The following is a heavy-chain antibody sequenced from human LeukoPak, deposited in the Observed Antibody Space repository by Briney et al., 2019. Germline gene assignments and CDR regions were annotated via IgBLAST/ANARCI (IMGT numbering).Heavy chain of an antibody. Sequence: PGGSLRLSCAAPGFNFSSYGMQWVRQTPGKGLEWVVFIRYDGSNKYYADSVKGRFTISRDNAKNSLYLHMNNLRAEDTAVYYCATYSRTSMVSGNYWGQGTLVTVSS. D-gene: IGHD5-18*01. CDR2: IRYDGSNK. CDR1: GFNFSSYG. J-gene: IGHJ4*02. CDR3: ATYSRTSMVSGNY. V-gene: IGHV3-30*02.